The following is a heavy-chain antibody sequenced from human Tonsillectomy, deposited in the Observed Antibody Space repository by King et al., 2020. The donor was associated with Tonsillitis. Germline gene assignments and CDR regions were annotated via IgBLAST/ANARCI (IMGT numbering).Heavy chain of an antibody. Sequence: QLQESGSRLVKPSQTLSLTCGVSGGSISSGGYFWSWIRQPPGKGLEWIGYIQQSGGTNYNPSLKSRVTMSIDMSKNQFSLKLTSVTAADTAVYYCARDWGGRIAFDLWGQGTMVTVSS. V-gene: IGHV4-30-2*01. D-gene: IGHD3-16*01. CDR1: GGSISSGGYF. CDR3: ARDWGGRIAFDL. CDR2: IQQSGGT. J-gene: IGHJ3*01.